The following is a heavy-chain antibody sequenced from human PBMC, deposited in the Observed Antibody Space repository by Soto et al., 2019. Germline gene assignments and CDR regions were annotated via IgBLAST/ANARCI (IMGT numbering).Heavy chain of an antibody. CDR3: ARRARPDFYYMDV. CDR1: GFTLRGYA. J-gene: IGHJ6*03. Sequence: EVQLAESGGGLAQPGGSLGLSFAASGFTLRGYARDWFRQAPGRGREYVSGISSNGVGTYYANSVQGRFTISRDNSKNTVYLQMGSLRPEDMAVYYCARRARPDFYYMDVWGKGTTVTVSS. D-gene: IGHD6-6*01. V-gene: IGHV3-64*01. CDR2: ISSNGVGT.